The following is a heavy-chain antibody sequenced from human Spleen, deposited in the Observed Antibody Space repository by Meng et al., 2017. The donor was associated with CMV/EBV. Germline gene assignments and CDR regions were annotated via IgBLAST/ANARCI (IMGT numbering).Heavy chain of an antibody. V-gene: IGHV1-8*01. Sequence: FTSHDINWVRRATGQGLEWMGWINPNSGNSGYAQKFQGRVIMTRDNSISTVYMELSSLESEDTAVYYCARGGGAYYDTRDYLYYFDSWGQGTLVTVSS. J-gene: IGHJ4*02. D-gene: IGHD3-22*01. CDR2: INPNSGNS. CDR1: FTSHD. CDR3: ARGGGAYYDTRDYLYYFDS.